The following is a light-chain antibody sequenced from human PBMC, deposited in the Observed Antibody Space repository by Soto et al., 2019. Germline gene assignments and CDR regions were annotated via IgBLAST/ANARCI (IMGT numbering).Light chain of an antibody. CDR2: EAS. J-gene: IGKJ4*01. CDR3: QQYSSNTALT. CDR1: QSISSW. V-gene: IGKV1-5*03. Sequence: DIQMTQSPSTLSASVGDRVTITCRASQSISSWLAWYQQKPGKAPKLLIYEASSLESGVPSRFSGSGSGTEFTLTIDSLEPDDFATYFCQQYSSNTALTFGGGTKVEIK.